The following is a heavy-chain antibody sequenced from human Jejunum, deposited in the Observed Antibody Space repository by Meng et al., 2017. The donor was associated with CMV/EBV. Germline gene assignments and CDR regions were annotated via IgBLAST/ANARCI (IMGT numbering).Heavy chain of an antibody. Sequence: FTFSSYLMGWVAQIPGEGLEWISYISASTSAIYYAASVKGRFTISRDNVKNSLYLLMESLRADDTAIYYCVRGGSSGTLKYFDYWGQGALVTVSS. CDR1: FTFSSYL. V-gene: IGHV3-48*03. CDR2: ISASTSAI. D-gene: IGHD3-3*01. J-gene: IGHJ4*02. CDR3: VRGGSSGTLKYFDY.